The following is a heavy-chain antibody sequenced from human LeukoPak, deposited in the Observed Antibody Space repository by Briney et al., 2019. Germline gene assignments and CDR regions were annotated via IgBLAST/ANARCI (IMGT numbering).Heavy chain of an antibody. J-gene: IGHJ3*02. V-gene: IGHV4-39*07. D-gene: IGHD5-12*01. CDR2: IYYSGST. CDR1: GGSISSSSYY. Sequence: SETLSLTCTVSGGSISSSSYYWGWIRQPPGKGLEWIGSIYYSGSTYYNPSLKSRVTISVDTSKNQFSLKLSSVTAADTAVYYCARDSLGYSGYDSPAFDIWGQGTMVTVSS. CDR3: ARDSLGYSGYDSPAFDI.